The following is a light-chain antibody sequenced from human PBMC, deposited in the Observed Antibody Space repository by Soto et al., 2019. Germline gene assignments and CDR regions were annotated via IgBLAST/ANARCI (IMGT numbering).Light chain of an antibody. V-gene: IGKV3-20*01. CDR3: QQYGSSPPTYT. CDR1: QSVSSRD. Sequence: VVLTRSPGTLSLSPGERATLSCRASQSVSSRDLAWYQQKSGQPPRLLIYGASSRATGIPDRFSGSGSGTDFTLIISRLAPEDFAVYYCQQYGSSPPTYTFGQGTKLEIK. CDR2: GAS. J-gene: IGKJ2*01.